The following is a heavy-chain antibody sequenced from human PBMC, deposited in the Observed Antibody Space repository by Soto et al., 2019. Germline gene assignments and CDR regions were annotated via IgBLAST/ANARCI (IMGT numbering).Heavy chain of an antibody. Sequence: GSLRLSCVASGFTFSSYGMSWVRQAPGKGLEWVAGISGISGRTDYADSVKGRFTISRDNSNNILYLQLNSLRAEDTAIYYCAKQRKYRAYYYPMDVWGQGATVTVSS. D-gene: IGHD5-18*01. CDR1: GFTFSSYG. CDR3: AKQRKYRAYYYPMDV. CDR2: ISGISGRT. V-gene: IGHV3-23*01. J-gene: IGHJ6*02.